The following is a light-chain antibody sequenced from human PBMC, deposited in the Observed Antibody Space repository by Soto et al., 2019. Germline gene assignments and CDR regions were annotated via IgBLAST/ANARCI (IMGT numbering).Light chain of an antibody. Sequence: EIVLTQSPGTLSLSPGERATLSCRASQSVSSNYLAWYQQKPGQAPRLLISGASSRATGIPDRFSGSGSGTDFTLNISRLEPEDFVVYYCQQYGSSPCTFGQVTKLEIK. J-gene: IGKJ2*02. CDR2: GAS. V-gene: IGKV3-20*01. CDR3: QQYGSSPCT. CDR1: QSVSSNY.